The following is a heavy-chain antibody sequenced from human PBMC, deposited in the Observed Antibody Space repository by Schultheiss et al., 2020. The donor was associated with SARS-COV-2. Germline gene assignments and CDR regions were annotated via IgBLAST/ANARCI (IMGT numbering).Heavy chain of an antibody. J-gene: IGHJ5*02. D-gene: IGHD3-3*01. V-gene: IGHV4-38-2*02. CDR2: IYHSGNS. CDR1: GFSISSGAY. CDR3: MRAITISNWFDP. Sequence: SETLSLNCTVSGFSISSGAYWGWIRQPPGKGLEWIGTIYHSGNSYYNPSLKSRVAVSMDTSKNHFSLKLSSVTAADTAVYYCMRAITISNWFDPWGQGTLVTVSS.